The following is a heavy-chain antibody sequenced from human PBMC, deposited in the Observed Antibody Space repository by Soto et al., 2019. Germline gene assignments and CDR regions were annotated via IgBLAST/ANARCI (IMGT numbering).Heavy chain of an antibody. J-gene: IGHJ4*02. CDR1: GFTFSNYA. V-gene: IGHV3-23*01. CDR2: VVSSGGGT. Sequence: EVQVLVSGGGLVHPGGSLRLSCAASGFTFSNYAMFWVRLAPGKGLEWVSTVVSSGGGTYYAGSVKGRFISSRDNSKSTWFLQMNSLGAEDTAVYFCASTVPRRYCDPSGFEYWGQGTLVAVSS. CDR3: ASTVPRRYCDPSGFEY. D-gene: IGHD3-9*01.